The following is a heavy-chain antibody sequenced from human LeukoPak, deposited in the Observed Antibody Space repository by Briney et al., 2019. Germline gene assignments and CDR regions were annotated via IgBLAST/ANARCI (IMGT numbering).Heavy chain of an antibody. CDR3: AKDRSPSAAGYYYYDV. J-gene: IGHJ6*03. V-gene: IGHV3-23*01. Sequence: GGSLRLSCAASGFTFSSYTMNWVRQAPGKGLEWVSGISGSGGNTYYADSVKGRFTISRDNSKNTLYLQMNSLRAEDTAVYHCAKDRSPSAAGYYYYDVWGQGTTVTVSS. CDR2: ISGSGGNT. D-gene: IGHD6-13*01. CDR1: GFTFSSYT.